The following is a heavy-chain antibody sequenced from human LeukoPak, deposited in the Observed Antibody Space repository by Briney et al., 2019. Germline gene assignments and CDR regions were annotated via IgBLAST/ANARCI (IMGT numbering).Heavy chain of an antibody. CDR1: GFTSSSYG. V-gene: IGHV3-30*18. Sequence: GGSLRLSCAASGFTSSSYGMHWVRQAPGKGLEWVAVITYDGSDKYYADSVKGRFTIYRDNSKSTLYLQMSSLRAEDTAVYYCAKRGDSSGYPAYFDYWGQGTLVTVSS. CDR3: AKRGDSSGYPAYFDY. CDR2: ITYDGSDK. D-gene: IGHD3-22*01. J-gene: IGHJ4*02.